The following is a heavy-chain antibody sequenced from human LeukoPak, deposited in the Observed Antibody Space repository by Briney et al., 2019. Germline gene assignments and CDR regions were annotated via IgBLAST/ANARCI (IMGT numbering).Heavy chain of an antibody. CDR1: GFTFSSYG. D-gene: IGHD5-24*01. Sequence: GGSLRLSCAASGFTFSSYGMHWVRQAPGKGLGWVAVISYDGSNKYYADSVKGRFTISRDNSKNTLYLQMNSLRAEDTAVYYCAKEGEWLQAFDYWGQGTLVTVSS. J-gene: IGHJ4*02. CDR3: AKEGEWLQAFDY. CDR2: ISYDGSNK. V-gene: IGHV3-30*18.